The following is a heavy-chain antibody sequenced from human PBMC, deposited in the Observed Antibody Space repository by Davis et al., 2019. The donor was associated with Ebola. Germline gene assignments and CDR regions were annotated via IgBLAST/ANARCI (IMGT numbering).Heavy chain of an antibody. Sequence: ASVKVSCKASGYTFTSYAMHWVRQAPGQGLEWMGIINPSGGSTSYAQKFQGRVTMTRDTSTSTVYMELSSLRSEDTAVYYCAREGRAKTGMNRGGRYGMDVWGQGTTVTVSS. CDR1: GYTFTSYA. D-gene: IGHD1-1*01. CDR3: AREGRAKTGMNRGGRYGMDV. CDR2: INPSGGST. V-gene: IGHV1-46*01. J-gene: IGHJ6*02.